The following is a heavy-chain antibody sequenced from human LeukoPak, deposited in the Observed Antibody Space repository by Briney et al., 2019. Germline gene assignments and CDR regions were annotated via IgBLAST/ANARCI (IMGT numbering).Heavy chain of an antibody. D-gene: IGHD6-19*01. J-gene: IGHJ4*02. CDR2: IYTGGST. CDR1: GGSISSGSYY. Sequence: PSETLSLTCTVSGGSISSGSYYWSWIRQPAGKGLEWIGRIYTGGSTNYNPSLKSRVTISVDTSKNQFSLKLSSVTAADTAVYYCARGGSGWYYFDYWGQGTLVTVSS. CDR3: ARGGSGWYYFDY. V-gene: IGHV4-61*02.